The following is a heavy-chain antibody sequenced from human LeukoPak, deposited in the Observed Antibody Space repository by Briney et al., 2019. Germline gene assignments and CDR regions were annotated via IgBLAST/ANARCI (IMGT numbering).Heavy chain of an antibody. CDR3: AKGLDGSGSAY. V-gene: IGHV3-23*01. D-gene: IGHD3-10*01. J-gene: IGHJ4*02. CDR1: GFTFSDYW. Sequence: GGSLRLSCTASGFTFSDYWMNWVRQAPGKGLEWVSSISGSGGSTFHADSVKGRFTISRDNSKNTLYLQMNSLRAEDTAVYYCAKGLDGSGSAYWGQGTLVTVSS. CDR2: ISGSGGST.